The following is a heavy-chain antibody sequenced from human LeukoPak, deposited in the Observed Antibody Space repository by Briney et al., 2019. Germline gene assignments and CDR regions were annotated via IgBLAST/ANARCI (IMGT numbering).Heavy chain of an antibody. CDR1: GGTFSSYA. CDR2: IIPIFGTA. V-gene: IGHV1-69*05. J-gene: IGHJ6*03. Sequence: SVKVSCKASGGTFSSYAISLVRQAPGQGLEWMGRIIPIFGTANYAQKFQGRVTITTDESTSTAYMELSSLRSEDTAVYYCAILNGVVTAIQVFMDVWGKGTTVTVSS. CDR3: AILNGVVTAIQVFMDV. D-gene: IGHD2-21*02.